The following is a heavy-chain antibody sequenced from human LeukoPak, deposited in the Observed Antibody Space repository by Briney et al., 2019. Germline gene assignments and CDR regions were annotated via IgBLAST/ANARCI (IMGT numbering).Heavy chain of an antibody. CDR2: IRSKANSYAT. Sequence: GGSLRLSCAASGFTFSGSAMHWVRQASGKGLEWVGRIRSKANSYATAYAASVKGRFTISRDDSKNTAYLQMNTLRAEDTSFYYCAKDNSHWLFDYWGRGTLVTVSS. D-gene: IGHD1-1*01. CDR1: GFTFSGSA. V-gene: IGHV3-73*01. CDR3: AKDNSHWLFDY. J-gene: IGHJ4*02.